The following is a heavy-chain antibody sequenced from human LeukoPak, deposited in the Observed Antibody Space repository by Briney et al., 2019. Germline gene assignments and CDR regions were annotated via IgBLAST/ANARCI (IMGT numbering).Heavy chain of an antibody. D-gene: IGHD6-25*01. V-gene: IGHV4-39*07. CDR1: GGSISSSSYY. CDR2: IYYSGST. CDR3: ARDHRSRLPIYYYYYMDV. J-gene: IGHJ6*03. Sequence: SETLSLTCTVSGGSISSSSYYWGWIRQPPGKGLEWIGSIYYSGSTYYNPSLKSRVTISVDTSKNQFSLKLSSVTAADTAVYYCARDHRSRLPIYYYYYMDVWGKGTTVTVSS.